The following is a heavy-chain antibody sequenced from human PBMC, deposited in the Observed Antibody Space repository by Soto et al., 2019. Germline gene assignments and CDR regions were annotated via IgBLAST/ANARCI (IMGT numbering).Heavy chain of an antibody. CDR1: GGSFTSNNW. CDR3: ASRDPGTSVDY. V-gene: IGHV4-4*02. Sequence: SETLYLTCVVSGGSFTSNNWWTWVRQPPGQGLECIGEIYRTGSTIYYPPIKSRVTISLDKSKNQFHLKVTPLTAADTAVYYCASRDPGTSVDYWGQGTLLPVS. CDR2: IYRTGST. J-gene: IGHJ4*02. D-gene: IGHD1-7*01.